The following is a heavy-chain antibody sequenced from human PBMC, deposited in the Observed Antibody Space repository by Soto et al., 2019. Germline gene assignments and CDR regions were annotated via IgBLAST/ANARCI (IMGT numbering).Heavy chain of an antibody. J-gene: IGHJ4*02. Sequence: GASVKVSCKASGGTFSSYAISWVRQAPGQGLEWMGGIIPIFGTANYAQKFQGRVTITADESTSTAYMELSSLRSEDTAVYYCARDNRSPFVLRYFDWYTPFDYWGQGTLVTVSS. D-gene: IGHD3-9*01. V-gene: IGHV1-69*13. CDR1: GGTFSSYA. CDR3: ARDNRSPFVLRYFDWYTPFDY. CDR2: IIPIFGTA.